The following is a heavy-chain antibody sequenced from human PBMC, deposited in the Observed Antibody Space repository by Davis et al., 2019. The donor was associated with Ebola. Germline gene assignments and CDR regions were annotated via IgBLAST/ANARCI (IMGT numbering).Heavy chain of an antibody. D-gene: IGHD2-15*01. Sequence: GESLKISCAASGFTFSSYAMSWVRQAPGKGLEWVSAISGSGGSTYYADSVKGRFTISRDNSKNTLYLQMNSLRAEDTAVYYCAKDGIVVVAARFDYWGQGTLVTVSS. CDR1: GFTFSSYA. V-gene: IGHV3-23*01. CDR3: AKDGIVVVAARFDY. J-gene: IGHJ4*02. CDR2: ISGSGGST.